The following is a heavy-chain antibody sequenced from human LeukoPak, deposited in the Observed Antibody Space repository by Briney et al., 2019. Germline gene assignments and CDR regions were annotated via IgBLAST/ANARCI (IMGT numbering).Heavy chain of an antibody. CDR2: ISSNGGST. Sequence: GGSLRLSCAASGCTFRSYGMHWVRQAPGKGLEYVAAISSNGGSTDYANSVKGRFTISRDNSKNTLYLQMGSLRAEDMAVYYCARISSSYDYDYWGQGTLVTVSS. V-gene: IGHV3-64*01. CDR1: GCTFRSYG. J-gene: IGHJ4*02. D-gene: IGHD6-6*01. CDR3: ARISSSYDYDY.